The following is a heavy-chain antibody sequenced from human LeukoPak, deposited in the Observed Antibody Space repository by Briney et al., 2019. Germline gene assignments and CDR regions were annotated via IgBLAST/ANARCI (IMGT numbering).Heavy chain of an antibody. D-gene: IGHD3-16*02. Sequence: PSETLSLTCTVSGGSISSSSYYWGWIRQPPGKGLEWIVSIYYSGSTYYNPSLKSRVTISVDTSKNQFSLKLSSVTAADTAVYYCARLEYDYVWGSYRPPPYYFDYWGQGTLVTVSS. CDR1: GGSISSSSYY. CDR2: IYYSGST. V-gene: IGHV4-39*01. CDR3: ARLEYDYVWGSYRPPPYYFDY. J-gene: IGHJ4*02.